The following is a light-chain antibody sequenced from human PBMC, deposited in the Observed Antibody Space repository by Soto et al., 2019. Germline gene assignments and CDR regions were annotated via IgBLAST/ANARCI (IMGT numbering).Light chain of an antibody. CDR1: QSVSSY. J-gene: IGKJ3*01. CDR3: QQRSNWPRIFT. V-gene: IGKV3-11*01. Sequence: EIVLTQSPATLSLSPGERATLSCRASQSVSSYLAWYQQKPGQAPRLLIYDASNRATGITARFSGSGSGTDFTLSISSLEPEDFAVYYCQQRSNWPRIFTFGPGTKVDIK. CDR2: DAS.